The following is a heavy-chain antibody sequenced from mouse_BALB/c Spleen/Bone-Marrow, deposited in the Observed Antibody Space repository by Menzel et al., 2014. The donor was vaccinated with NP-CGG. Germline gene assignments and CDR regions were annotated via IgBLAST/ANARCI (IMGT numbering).Heavy chain of an antibody. D-gene: IGHD2-4*01. CDR3: ARDSTMITTGAMDY. CDR2: IRNKANGYTT. J-gene: IGHJ4*01. Sequence: DVMLVESGGGLVQPGGSLILSCAPSGFTFTDYYMSWVRQPPGKALEWLGFIRNKANGYTTEYSASVKGRFTIPRDNSQSILYLQMNTLRAEDSATYYCARDSTMITTGAMDYWGQGTSVTVSS. CDR1: GFTFTDYY. V-gene: IGHV7-3*02.